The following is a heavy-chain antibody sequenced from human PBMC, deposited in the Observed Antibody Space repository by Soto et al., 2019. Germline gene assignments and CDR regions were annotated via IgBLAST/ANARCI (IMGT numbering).Heavy chain of an antibody. Sequence: QVQLVESVGGVVHPVRSRRLSCAASGFTFSSYGMHWVRQAPGKGLEWVAVISYDGSDRYYADSVKGRFTISRDNSKNTQNLQMNSLRADDTAVYYCARALGGLSPVIYDYWVQGNLLTVSS. J-gene: IGHJ4*02. CDR1: GFTFSSYG. CDR3: ARALGGLSPVIYDY. V-gene: IGHV3-30*03. D-gene: IGHD3-16*02. CDR2: ISYDGSDR.